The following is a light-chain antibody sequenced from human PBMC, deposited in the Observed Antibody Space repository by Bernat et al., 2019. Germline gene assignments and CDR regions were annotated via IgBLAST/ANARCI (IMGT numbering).Light chain of an antibody. Sequence: QSALTQPASVSGSPGQSITVSCTGTSSDFGTYNLVSWYQQYPGKASKLMLYEGTKRPSGVSNRFSGSKSGDTASLTISGLQAEDEAYYYCCSYAGSSTFYVFGTGTKVTVL. V-gene: IGLV2-23*01. CDR3: CSYAGSSTFYV. CDR1: SSDFGTYNL. J-gene: IGLJ1*01. CDR2: EGT.